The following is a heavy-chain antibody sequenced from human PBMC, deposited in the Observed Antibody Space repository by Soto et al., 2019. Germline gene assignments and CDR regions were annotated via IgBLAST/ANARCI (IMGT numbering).Heavy chain of an antibody. CDR1: GGTFSSYA. V-gene: IGHV1-69*13. CDR3: ARGTQEYYDFWSGYHD. J-gene: IGHJ4*02. D-gene: IGHD3-3*01. Sequence: SVKVSCKASGGTFSSYAISWVRQAPGQGLEWMGGIIPIFGTANYAQKFQGRVTITADESTSTAYMELSSLRSEDTAVYYCARGTQEYYDFWSGYHDWGQGTLVTVSS. CDR2: IIPIFGTA.